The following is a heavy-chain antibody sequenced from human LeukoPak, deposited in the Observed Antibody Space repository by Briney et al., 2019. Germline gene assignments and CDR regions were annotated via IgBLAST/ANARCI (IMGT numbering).Heavy chain of an antibody. CDR3: TVIALPNY. V-gene: IGHV3-73*01. CDR1: GFTFSGSA. CDR2: IRSKANSYAT. J-gene: IGHJ4*02. Sequence: GGSLRLSCAASGFTFSGSAMHWVRQASGKGLEWVGRIRSKANSYATAYAASVKGRFNISRDDSKNTAYLQMNSLKTEDTAVYYCTVIALPNYWGQGTLVTVSS. D-gene: IGHD3-3*02.